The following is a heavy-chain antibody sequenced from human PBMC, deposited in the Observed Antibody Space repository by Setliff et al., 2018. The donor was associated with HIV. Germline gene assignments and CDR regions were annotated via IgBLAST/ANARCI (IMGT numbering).Heavy chain of an antibody. J-gene: IGHJ4*02. CDR1: GYNFNNFG. Sequence: GASVKVSCKSSGYNFNNFGVSWVRQAPGQGLEWLGWMNPNSGRAGSAQMFQGRLTMTRDTSTSTAYMELSSLTSDDTAIYYCARGRLSWSPDFWGQGTLVTVSS. CDR3: ARGRLSWSPDF. CDR2: MNPNSGRA. V-gene: IGHV1-8*01.